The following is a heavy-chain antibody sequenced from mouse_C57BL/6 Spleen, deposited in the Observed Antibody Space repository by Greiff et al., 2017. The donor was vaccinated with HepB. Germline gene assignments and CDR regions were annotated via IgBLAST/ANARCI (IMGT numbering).Heavy chain of an antibody. CDR1: GYTFTSYW. V-gene: IGHV1-69*01. CDR3: ARGDLSGYFDY. J-gene: IGHJ2*01. D-gene: IGHD1-1*01. CDR2: IDPSDSYT. Sequence: VQLQQSGAELVMPGASVKLSCKASGYTFTSYWMHWVKQRPGQGLEWIGEIDPSDSYTNYNQKFKGKSTLTVDKSSSTAYMQLSSLTSEDSAVYYCARGDLSGYFDYWGQGTTLTVSS.